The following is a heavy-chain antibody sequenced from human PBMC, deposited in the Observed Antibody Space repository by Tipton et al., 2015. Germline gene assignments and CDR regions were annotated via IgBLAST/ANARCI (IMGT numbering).Heavy chain of an antibody. CDR3: ARQGYYYDSRGSHHLQFDI. Sequence: TLSLTCTVSGGSISSSSYYWGWIRQPPGKGLEWIGSIYYSGSTYYNPSLKSRVTISVDTSKNQFSLKLSSVTAADTAVYYCARQGYYYDSRGSHHLQFDIWGQGTMVTVSS. CDR1: GGSISSSSYY. D-gene: IGHD3-22*01. J-gene: IGHJ3*02. CDR2: IYYSGST. V-gene: IGHV4-39*01.